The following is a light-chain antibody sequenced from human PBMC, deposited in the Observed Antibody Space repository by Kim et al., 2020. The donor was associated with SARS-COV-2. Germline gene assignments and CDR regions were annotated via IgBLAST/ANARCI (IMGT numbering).Light chain of an antibody. Sequence: GQRVTISCSGSSPNIGSNAVSWYQQLPGTAPKLVVYSNDQRPSGVPDRFSGSRYGTSASLAISGLQSEDEADYYCAAWDDSLYGRRFGGGTKVTVL. J-gene: IGLJ3*02. CDR1: SPNIGSNA. CDR3: AAWDDSLYGRR. CDR2: SND. V-gene: IGLV1-44*01.